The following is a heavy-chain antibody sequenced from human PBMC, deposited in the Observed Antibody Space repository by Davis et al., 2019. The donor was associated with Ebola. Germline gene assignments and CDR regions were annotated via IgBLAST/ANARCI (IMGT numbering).Heavy chain of an antibody. CDR2: IYHSGST. CDR1: GGSISSSNW. Sequence: MPGGSLRLSCAVSGGSISSSNWWSWVRQPPGKGLEWIGEIYHSGSTNYNPSLKSRVTISVDKSKNQFSLKLSSVTAADTAVYYCARSSSWYRYFDYWGQGTLVTVSS. CDR3: ARSSSWYRYFDY. V-gene: IGHV4-4*02. D-gene: IGHD6-13*01. J-gene: IGHJ4*02.